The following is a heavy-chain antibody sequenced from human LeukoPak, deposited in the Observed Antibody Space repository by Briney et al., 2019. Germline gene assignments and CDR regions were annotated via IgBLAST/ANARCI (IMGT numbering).Heavy chain of an antibody. V-gene: IGHV3-30-3*01. J-gene: IGHJ3*02. CDR2: ISYDGSNK. Sequence: GGSLRLSCVASGFTFSSYAMHWVRQAPGKGLEWVAVISYDGSNKYYADSVKGRFTISRDNSKNTLYLQMNSLRAEDTAVYYCASEGAEQAFDIWAKGQWSPSLQ. D-gene: IGHD1-26*01. CDR1: GFTFSSYA. CDR3: ASEGAEQAFDI.